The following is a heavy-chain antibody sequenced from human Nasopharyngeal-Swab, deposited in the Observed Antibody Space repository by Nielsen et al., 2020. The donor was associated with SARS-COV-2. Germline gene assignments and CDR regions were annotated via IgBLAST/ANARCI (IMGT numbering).Heavy chain of an antibody. Sequence: WILQPPGKGLEWIGRIYTSGSTNYNPSLKSRVTMSVDTSKNQFSLKLSYVTAADTAVYYCARDEPSSWSNTYYYYYGMDVWGQGTTVTVSS. CDR3: ARDEPSSWSNTYYYYYGMDV. D-gene: IGHD6-13*01. J-gene: IGHJ6*02. CDR2: IYTSGST. V-gene: IGHV4-4*07.